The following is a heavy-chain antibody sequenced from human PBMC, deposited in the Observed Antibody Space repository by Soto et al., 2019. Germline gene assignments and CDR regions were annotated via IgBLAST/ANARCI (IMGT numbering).Heavy chain of an antibody. CDR2: IIPIFGTA. D-gene: IGHD3-10*01. CDR3: AREVVRGVIKAKYFDY. Sequence: KISCKASGGTFSSYAISWVRQAPGQGLEWMGGIIPIFGTANYAQKFQGRVTITADESTSTAYMELSSLRSEDTAVYYCAREVVRGVIKAKYFDYWGQGTLVTVSS. CDR1: GGTFSSYA. V-gene: IGHV1-69*01. J-gene: IGHJ4*02.